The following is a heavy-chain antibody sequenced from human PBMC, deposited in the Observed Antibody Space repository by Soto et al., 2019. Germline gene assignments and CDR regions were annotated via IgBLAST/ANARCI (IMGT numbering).Heavy chain of an antibody. CDR1: GYTFTSYG. Sequence: GASVKVSCKASGYTFTSYGISWVRQAAGQGLEWIGWISAYNGNTNYAQKLQGRVTMTTDTSTSTAYMELRSLRSDDTAVYYCARYNDFWSGYYTNDYWGQGTLVPVSS. J-gene: IGHJ4*02. CDR2: ISAYNGNT. V-gene: IGHV1-18*01. D-gene: IGHD3-3*01. CDR3: ARYNDFWSGYYTNDY.